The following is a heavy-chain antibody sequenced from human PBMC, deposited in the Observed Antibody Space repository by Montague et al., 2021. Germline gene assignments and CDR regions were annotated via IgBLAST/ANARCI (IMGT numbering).Heavy chain of an antibody. CDR3: ARDHGLINAWAY. J-gene: IGHJ4*02. CDR2: TYYRSRWYF. CDR1: GDSVSSTTTA. V-gene: IGHV6-1*01. D-gene: IGHD2-8*01. Sequence: CAISGDSVSSTTTAWHWNRQSPSRGLEWLGRTYYRSRWYFDYAPSVKSRITIQPDTATNQFSLQVNSVTPEDTAVYFCARDHGLINAWAYWGQGTLVTVSS.